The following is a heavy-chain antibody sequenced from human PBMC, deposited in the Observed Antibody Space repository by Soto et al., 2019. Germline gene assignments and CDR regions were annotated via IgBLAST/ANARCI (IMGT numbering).Heavy chain of an antibody. Sequence: PSETLSLTCTVSGGSISSYYWSWIRQPPGKGPEWIGYIYYSGSTNYNPSLKSRVTISVDTSKNQFSLKLSSVTAADTAVYYCARAGFPSIAAGIFDYWGQGTLVTVSS. D-gene: IGHD6-13*01. J-gene: IGHJ4*02. CDR3: ARAGFPSIAAGIFDY. CDR1: GGSISSYY. V-gene: IGHV4-59*01. CDR2: IYYSGST.